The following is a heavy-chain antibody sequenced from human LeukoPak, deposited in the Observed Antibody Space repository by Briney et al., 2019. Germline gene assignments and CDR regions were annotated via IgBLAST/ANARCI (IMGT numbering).Heavy chain of an antibody. CDR1: GYTFSSYD. CDR3: ARCGYSYGPRWGYWYYYMDG. CDR2: MNPNGGNT. Sequence: ASVTLSCTASGYTFSSYDINWMRQATGQGLEWMGWMNPNGGNTGNAQNFQGSVIITRNTSKSISHMERTSLGSEDTAVYYCARCGYSYGPRWGYWYYYMDGWGKGTTVTVSS. D-gene: IGHD5-18*01. V-gene: IGHV1-8*01. J-gene: IGHJ6*03.